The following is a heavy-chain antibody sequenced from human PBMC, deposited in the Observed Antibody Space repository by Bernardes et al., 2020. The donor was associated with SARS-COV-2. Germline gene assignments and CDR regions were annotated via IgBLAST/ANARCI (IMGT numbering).Heavy chain of an antibody. CDR2: ISGSGGST. D-gene: IGHD2-2*01. CDR1: GFTFSSYA. V-gene: IGHV3-23*01. Sequence: GWSLRLSCAASGFTFSSYAMSWVRQAPGKGLEWVSAISGSGGSTYYADSVKGRFTFSRDNSKKTLHLQMNSLRAEDTAVYYCAKGVTAAPDYYMDVWGKGTTVTVSS. CDR3: AKGVTAAPDYYMDV. J-gene: IGHJ6*03.